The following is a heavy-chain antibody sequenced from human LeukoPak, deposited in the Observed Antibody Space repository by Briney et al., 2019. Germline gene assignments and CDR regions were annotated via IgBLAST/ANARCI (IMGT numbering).Heavy chain of an antibody. CDR3: ARQALRYFDWLLSLQPSFDY. CDR2: ISAYNGNT. D-gene: IGHD3-9*01. V-gene: IGHV1-18*01. J-gene: IGHJ4*02. Sequence: ASVKVSCKASGYTFTSYGISWVRQAPGQGLDWMGWISAYNGNTNYAQKLQGRVTMTTDTSTSTAYMELRSLRSDDTAVYYCARQALRYFDWLLSLQPSFDYWGQGTLVTVSS. CDR1: GYTFTSYG.